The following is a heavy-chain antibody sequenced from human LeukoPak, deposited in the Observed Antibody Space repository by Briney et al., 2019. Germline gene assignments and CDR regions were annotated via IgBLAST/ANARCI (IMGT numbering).Heavy chain of an antibody. V-gene: IGHV3-23*01. Sequence: GGSLRLSCAASGFTFSSNARSWGCQAPGEGLEWVSTISRNYGSTYYADPVKGRFTISRDNSKNTLYLQMNRLRAEDTAVYYCARRDPTTPKFDYWGQGTLVTVSS. CDR3: ARRDPTTPKFDY. CDR2: ISRNYGST. CDR1: GFTFSSNA. D-gene: IGHD1-14*01. J-gene: IGHJ4*02.